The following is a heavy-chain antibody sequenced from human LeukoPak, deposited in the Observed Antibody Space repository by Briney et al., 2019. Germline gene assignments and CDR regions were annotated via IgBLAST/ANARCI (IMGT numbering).Heavy chain of an antibody. V-gene: IGHV3-48*03. CDR1: GFTFRSYE. J-gene: IGHJ3*02. CDR3: ARDTLEYSNSPDALDI. Sequence: GGSLRLSCAASGFTFRSYEMNWVRQAPGKGLEWVSYIGSSGSTVYYADSVKGRFTISRDNAKNSLYMQMESLRDEDTAIYYCARDTLEYSNSPDALDIWGQETMVTVSS. CDR2: IGSSGSTV. D-gene: IGHD4-23*01.